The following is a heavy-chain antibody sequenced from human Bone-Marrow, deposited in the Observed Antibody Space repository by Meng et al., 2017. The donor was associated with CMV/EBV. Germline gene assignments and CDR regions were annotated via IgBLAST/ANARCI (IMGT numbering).Heavy chain of an antibody. CDR3: ARGLGSSGVGDYYYYYGMDV. J-gene: IGHJ6*02. Sequence: ASVKVSCKASGYTFTSYGISWVRQAPGQGLEWMGWISAYNGNTNYAQKLQGRVTMTTDTSTSTAYMEPRSLRSDDTAVYYCARGLGSSGVGDYYYYYGMDVWGQGTTVTVSS. CDR2: ISAYNGNT. D-gene: IGHD6-19*01. V-gene: IGHV1-18*01. CDR1: GYTFTSYG.